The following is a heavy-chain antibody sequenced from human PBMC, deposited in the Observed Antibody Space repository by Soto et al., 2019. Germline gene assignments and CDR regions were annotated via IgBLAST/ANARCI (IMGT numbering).Heavy chain of an antibody. Sequence: ASVKLSCKASGYTFTSYDSNWVRHATGQGLEWMGWMNPNSGNTGYAQKFQGRVTMTRNTSISTAYMELSSLRSEDTAVYYCARRLAVTTPYYFDYWGQGTLVTVSS. V-gene: IGHV1-8*01. CDR1: GYTFTSYD. J-gene: IGHJ4*02. CDR2: MNPNSGNT. D-gene: IGHD4-4*01. CDR3: ARRLAVTTPYYFDY.